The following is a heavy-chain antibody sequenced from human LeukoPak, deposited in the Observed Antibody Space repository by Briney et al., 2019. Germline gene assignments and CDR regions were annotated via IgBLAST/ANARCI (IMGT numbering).Heavy chain of an antibody. CDR2: IYYSGST. J-gene: IGHJ4*02. CDR3: ARVLDYGGNQPFDY. D-gene: IGHD4-23*01. Sequence: PSETLSLTCTVSGGSISSGGYYWSWIRQHPGKGLGWIGYIYYSGSTYYNPSLKSRVTISVDTSKNQFSLKLSSVTAADTAVYYCARVLDYGGNQPFDYWGQGTLVTVSS. V-gene: IGHV4-31*03. CDR1: GGSISSGGYY.